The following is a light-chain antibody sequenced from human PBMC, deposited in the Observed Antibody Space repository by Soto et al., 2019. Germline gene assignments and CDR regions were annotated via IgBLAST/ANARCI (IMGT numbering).Light chain of an antibody. CDR1: QSVTSSY. V-gene: IGKV3-20*01. CDR2: DAS. CDR3: QQYGSSPRLT. J-gene: IGKJ4*01. Sequence: EIVLTQSPGTLSLSPGERATLSCRASQSVTSSYLAWYQQRPDQAPRLLIYDASSRATGIPARFSGSGSGTDFTLTISRLEPEDFAVYYCQQYGSSPRLTFGGGTKVEIK.